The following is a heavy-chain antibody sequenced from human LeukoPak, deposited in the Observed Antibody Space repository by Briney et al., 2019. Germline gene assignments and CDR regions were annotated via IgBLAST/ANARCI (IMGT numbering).Heavy chain of an antibody. D-gene: IGHD2-15*01. J-gene: IGHJ4*02. CDR2: INPKTGDT. CDR1: GYTFTGHY. CDR3: ARVGYCSGDRCYLHFDY. Sequence: ASVKVSCKASGYTFTGHYIHWVRQAPGQGLEWMGWINPKTGDTNYAQKFQGRVTMTRDTSIRTVYMELNRLTSDDTALYYCARVGYCSGDRCYLHFDYWGQGTLVTVSS. V-gene: IGHV1-2*02.